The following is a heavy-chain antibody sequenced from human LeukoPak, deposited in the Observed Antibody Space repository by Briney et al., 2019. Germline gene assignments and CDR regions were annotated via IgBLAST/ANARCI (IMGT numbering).Heavy chain of an antibody. J-gene: IGHJ5*02. D-gene: IGHD3-10*01. CDR3: ARDRFPYGSGSGWFDP. V-gene: IGHV3-48*01. CDR1: AFTFSDYN. CDR2: ISSSSNRI. Sequence: GGSLRLSCAASAFTFSDYNMNWVRQAPGKGLEWVSYISSSSNRIFYAESVKGRFTISRDNAKNSLYLQMNSLRVEDAAVYYCARDRFPYGSGSGWFDPWGQGTLVTVSS.